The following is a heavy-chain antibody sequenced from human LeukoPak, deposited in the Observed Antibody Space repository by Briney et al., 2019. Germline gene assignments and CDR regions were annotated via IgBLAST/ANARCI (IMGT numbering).Heavy chain of an antibody. V-gene: IGHV3-48*02. CDR1: GFTFSSYT. J-gene: IGHJ4*02. D-gene: IGHD6-13*01. CDR2: ISSSSSTI. CDR3: ARDGGSSSWYSYYFDY. Sequence: GGSLRLSCVISGFTFSSYTMNWVRRAPGKGLEWVSYISSSSSTIYYADSVKGRFTISRDNAKNSLYLQMNSLRDEDTAVYYCARDGGSSSWYSYYFDYWGQGTPVTVSS.